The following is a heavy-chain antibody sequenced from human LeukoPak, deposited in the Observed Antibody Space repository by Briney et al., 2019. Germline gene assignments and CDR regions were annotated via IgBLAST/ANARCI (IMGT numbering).Heavy chain of an antibody. V-gene: IGHV3-11*01. J-gene: IGHJ4*02. CDR1: GFTFSDYY. CDR2: ISSSGSTI. D-gene: IGHD1-26*01. Sequence: GGSLRLSCAASGFTFSDYYMSWIRQAPGKGLEWVSYISSSGSTIYYADSAKGRFTISRDNAKNSLYLQMNSLRAEDTAVYYCARDRVGATLYFDYWGQGTLVTVSS. CDR3: ARDRVGATLYFDY.